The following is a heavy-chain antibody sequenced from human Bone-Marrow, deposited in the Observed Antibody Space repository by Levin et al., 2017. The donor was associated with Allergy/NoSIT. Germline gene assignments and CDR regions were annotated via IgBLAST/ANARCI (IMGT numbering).Heavy chain of an antibody. CDR3: ARERTEKFGGVNTSFDP. CDR1: GGTFSSYA. CDR2: IIPIFGTA. Sequence: SVKVSCKASGGTFSSYAISWVRQAPGQGLEWMGGIIPIFGTANYAQKFQGRVTITADKSTSTAYMELSSLRSEDTAVYYCARERTEKFGGVNTSFDPWGQGTLVTVSS. D-gene: IGHD3-16*01. J-gene: IGHJ5*02. V-gene: IGHV1-69*06.